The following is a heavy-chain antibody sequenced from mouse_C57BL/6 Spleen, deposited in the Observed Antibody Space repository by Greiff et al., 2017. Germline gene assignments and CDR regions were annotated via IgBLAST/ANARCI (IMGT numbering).Heavy chain of an antibody. CDR2: ISDGGSYT. Sequence: DVHLVESGGGLVKPGGSLKLSCAASGFTFSSYAMSWVRQTPEKRLGWVATISDGGSYTYYPDNVKGRFTISRDNAKNNLYLQMSHLKSEDTAMYYCARDQVLDYWGQGTSVTVSS. CDR3: ARDQVLDY. CDR1: GFTFSSYA. D-gene: IGHD3-2*02. J-gene: IGHJ4*01. V-gene: IGHV5-4*01.